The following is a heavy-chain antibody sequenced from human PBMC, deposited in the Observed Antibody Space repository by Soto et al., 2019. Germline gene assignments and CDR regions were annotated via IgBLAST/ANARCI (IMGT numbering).Heavy chain of an antibody. D-gene: IGHD3-10*01. CDR3: ARQGFGPLHGLVDV. J-gene: IGHJ6*02. V-gene: IGHV4-59*08. CDR2: VHHSWGS. CDR1: GGSISSYY. Sequence: QVQLQESGPGLVKPSETMSLSCTVSGGSISSYYWSWFRQSPGKRMEWIGYVHHSWGSSYNPSLPSRVAISLDTCKSQFSLKVTSVTATDTALYYCARQGFGPLHGLVDVWGQGTTVTVSS.